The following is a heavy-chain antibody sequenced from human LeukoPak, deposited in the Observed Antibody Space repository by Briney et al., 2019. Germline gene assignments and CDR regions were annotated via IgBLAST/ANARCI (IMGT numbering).Heavy chain of an antibody. CDR3: ARGVCCSGGSCYSKYFQH. Sequence: ASVKVSCKASGYTFTSYDINWVRQATGQGLEWMGWMNPNSGNTGYAQKFQGRVTITRNTSISTAYMELSSLRSEDTAVYYCARGVCCSGGSCYSKYFQHWGQGTLVTVSS. CDR1: GYTFTSYD. J-gene: IGHJ1*01. CDR2: MNPNSGNT. D-gene: IGHD2-15*01. V-gene: IGHV1-8*03.